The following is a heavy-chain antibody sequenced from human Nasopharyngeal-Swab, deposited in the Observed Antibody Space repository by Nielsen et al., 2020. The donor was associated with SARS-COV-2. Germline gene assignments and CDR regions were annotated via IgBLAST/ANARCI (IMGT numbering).Heavy chain of an antibody. CDR2: IKQDGSEK. J-gene: IGHJ4*02. CDR3: ARLESSSWYWSY. Sequence: GESLKISCAASGFTFSSYWVSWVRQAPGKGLEWVANIKQDGSEKYYVDSVKGRFTISRDNAKNSLYLQMNSLRAEDTAVYYCARLESSSWYWSYWGQGTLVTVSS. D-gene: IGHD6-13*01. CDR1: GFTFSSYW. V-gene: IGHV3-7*01.